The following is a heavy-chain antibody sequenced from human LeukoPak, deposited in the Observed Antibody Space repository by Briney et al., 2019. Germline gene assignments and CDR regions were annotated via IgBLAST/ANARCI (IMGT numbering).Heavy chain of an antibody. J-gene: IGHJ4*02. CDR2: ISGSGGST. Sequence: GGSLRLSCAASGFTFSSYAMHWVRQAPGKGLEWVSAISGSGGSTYYADSVKGRFTISRDNSKNTLYLQMNSLRAEDTAVYYCAKRLITMIVVVAKEWGQGTLVTVST. D-gene: IGHD3-22*01. V-gene: IGHV3-23*01. CDR1: GFTFSSYA. CDR3: AKRLITMIVVVAKE.